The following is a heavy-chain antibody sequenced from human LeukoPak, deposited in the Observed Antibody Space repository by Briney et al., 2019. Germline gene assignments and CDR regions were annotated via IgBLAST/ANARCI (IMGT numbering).Heavy chain of an antibody. CDR3: ARDLLHGDYEVEAGY. D-gene: IGHD4-17*01. V-gene: IGHV3-21*01. J-gene: IGHJ4*02. Sequence: GSLRLSCAASGFTFSSYSMNWVRQAPGKGLEWVSSISSSSSYIYYADSVKGRFTISRDNAKNSLYLQMNSLRAEDTAVYYCARDLLHGDYEVEAGYWGQGTLVTVSS. CDR1: GFTFSSYS. CDR2: ISSSSSYI.